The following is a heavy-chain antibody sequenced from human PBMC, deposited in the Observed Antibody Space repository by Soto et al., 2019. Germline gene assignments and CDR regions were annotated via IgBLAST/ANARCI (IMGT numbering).Heavy chain of an antibody. J-gene: IGHJ3*02. V-gene: IGHV4-31*03. Sequence: TLSLTCTVSGGSISSGGYYWSWIRQHPGKGLEWIGYIYYSGSTYYNPSLKSRVTISVDTSKNQFSLKLSSVTAADTAVYYCARDTPWYCSSTSCLFSAFDIWGQGTMVTVSS. D-gene: IGHD2-2*01. CDR2: IYYSGST. CDR1: GGSISSGGYY. CDR3: ARDTPWYCSSTSCLFSAFDI.